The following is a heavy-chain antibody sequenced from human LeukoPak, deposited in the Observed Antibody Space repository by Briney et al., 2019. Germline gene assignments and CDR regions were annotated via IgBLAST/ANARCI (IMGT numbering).Heavy chain of an antibody. Sequence: ASVKVSCKASGYIFTGYYMHWVRQVPGQGLEWMGWINPKSGGTDYAQQLQGRVTMTRDTSSNTDYMEIRSLRSDDTAVYYCARGAEAETSPLDYWGQGTLVTVSS. CDR2: INPKSGGT. CDR3: ARGAEAETSPLDY. J-gene: IGHJ4*02. CDR1: GYIFTGYY. V-gene: IGHV1-2*02. D-gene: IGHD6-13*01.